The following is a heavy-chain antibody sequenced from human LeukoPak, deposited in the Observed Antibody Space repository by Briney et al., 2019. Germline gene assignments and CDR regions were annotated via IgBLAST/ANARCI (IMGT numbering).Heavy chain of an antibody. Sequence: GALRLSCAASGFSVSNNYMSWVRQAPGKGLEWVSVIYSGGSTFYADSVKGRFTISRDNSKNTLYLQMNSLRAEDTAVYYCASDSYSPEYFQHWGQGTLVTVST. CDR3: ASDSYSPEYFQH. CDR1: GFSVSNNY. D-gene: IGHD2-15*01. CDR2: IYSGGST. V-gene: IGHV3-66*01. J-gene: IGHJ1*01.